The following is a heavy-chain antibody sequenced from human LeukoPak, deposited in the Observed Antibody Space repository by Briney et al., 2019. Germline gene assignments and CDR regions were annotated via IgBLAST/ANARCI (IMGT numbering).Heavy chain of an antibody. CDR3: ARGRDSYGSGTYYFEY. V-gene: IGHV4-30-2*01. CDR1: GGSISSGGYS. J-gene: IGHJ4*02. CDR2: IFHTGST. Sequence: PSETLSLTCVVSGGSISSGGYSWSWIRQPPGKGQEWIGYIFHTGSTFYNPSLKSRITISGDRSKNQFSLKLSSVTAADTAVYYCARGRDSYGSGTYYFEYWGQGTLVTVSS. D-gene: IGHD3-10*01.